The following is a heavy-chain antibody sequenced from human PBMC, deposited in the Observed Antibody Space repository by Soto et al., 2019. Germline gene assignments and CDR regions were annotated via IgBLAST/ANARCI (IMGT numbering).Heavy chain of an antibody. CDR1: GFTFDDYA. CDR2: ISWNSGSI. D-gene: IGHD6-19*01. Sequence: DVQLVESGGGLVQPGRSLRLSCAASGFTFDDYAMHWVRQAPGKGLEWVSGISWNSGSIGYADSVKGRFTISRDNAKNSLYLQMNSLRAEDTALYYCAKDTENGSGWYTFDYWGQGTLVTVSS. CDR3: AKDTENGSGWYTFDY. J-gene: IGHJ4*02. V-gene: IGHV3-9*01.